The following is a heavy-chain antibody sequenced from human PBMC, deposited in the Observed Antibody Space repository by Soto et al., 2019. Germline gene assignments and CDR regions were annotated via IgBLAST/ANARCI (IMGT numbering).Heavy chain of an antibody. V-gene: IGHV2-26*01. CDR2: IFSNDEK. D-gene: IGHD4-4*01. CDR1: GFSLSNARMG. CDR3: ALTVGYMDV. Sequence: LVERREGLALSCSGSGFSLSNARMGVSWIRQPPGKALEWLAHIFSNDEKSYSTSLKSRLTISKDTSKSQVVLTMTNMDPVGTATYYCALTVGYMDVWGKGTTVTVSS. J-gene: IGHJ6*03.